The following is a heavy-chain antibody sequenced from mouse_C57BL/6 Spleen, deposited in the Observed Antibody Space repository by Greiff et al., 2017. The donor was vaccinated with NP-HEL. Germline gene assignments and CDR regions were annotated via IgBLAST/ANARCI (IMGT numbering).Heavy chain of an antibody. CDR1: GYTFTSYW. J-gene: IGHJ4*01. Sequence: ESGAELVKPGASVKMSCKASGYTFTSYWITWVKQRPGQGLEWIGDIYPGSGSTNYNEKFKSKATLTVDTSSSTAYMQLSSLTSEDSAVYYCAGYYYGSSYYAMDYWGQGTSVTVSS. D-gene: IGHD1-1*01. CDR3: AGYYYGSSYYAMDY. V-gene: IGHV1-55*01. CDR2: IYPGSGST.